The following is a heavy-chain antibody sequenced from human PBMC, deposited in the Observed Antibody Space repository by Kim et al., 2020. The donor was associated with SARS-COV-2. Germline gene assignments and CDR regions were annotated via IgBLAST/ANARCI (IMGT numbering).Heavy chain of an antibody. V-gene: IGHV3-23*01. CDR1: GLTFSNYV. Sequence: GGSLRLSCAASGLTFSNYVMTWVRQVPGKGLEWVSSISADGDYTYYADSVKGRFTISRDNFRNMLYLQMNSLRADDTAVFYCTKESVAGSFYWFDPWGQGTLVTVSS. D-gene: IGHD6-19*01. CDR2: ISADGDYT. CDR3: TKESVAGSFYWFDP. J-gene: IGHJ5*02.